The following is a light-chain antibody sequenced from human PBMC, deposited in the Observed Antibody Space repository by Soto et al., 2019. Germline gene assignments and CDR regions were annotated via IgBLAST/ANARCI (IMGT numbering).Light chain of an antibody. Sequence: QSVLTQPPSASGTPGQRVTISCSGSNSNIGDKAVTWYQQIPGTAPKVVIHSDDQRPSGVPDRFSGSKSGNSASLAISAVQSEDEADYFCASWDDSLTLVFGGGTKVT. CDR1: NSNIGDKA. CDR2: SDD. J-gene: IGLJ2*01. V-gene: IGLV1-44*01. CDR3: ASWDDSLTLV.